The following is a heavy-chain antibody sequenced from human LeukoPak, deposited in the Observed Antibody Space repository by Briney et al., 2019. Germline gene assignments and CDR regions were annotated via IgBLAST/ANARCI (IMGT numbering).Heavy chain of an antibody. CDR3: TKVTGFVWLFPFDF. J-gene: IGHJ4*02. Sequence: GRSLRLSCAASGFTFSSYGMHWVRQAPGKGLEWVAVISYDGTNKYYADSVKGRFTISRDNSKNTLYLQMNSLRPEDTAVYYCTKVTGFVWLFPFDFWGQGTLVTVSS. D-gene: IGHD3-9*01. CDR1: GFTFSSYG. V-gene: IGHV3-30*18. CDR2: ISYDGTNK.